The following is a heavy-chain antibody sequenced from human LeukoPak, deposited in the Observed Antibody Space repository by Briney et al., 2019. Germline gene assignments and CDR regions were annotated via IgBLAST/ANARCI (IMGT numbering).Heavy chain of an antibody. CDR1: GFTVSSNY. CDR3: ARERSPGVTTIGTYYYYYYTDV. Sequence: GGSLRLSCAASGFTVSSNYMSWVRQAPGKGLEWVSVIYSGGSTYYADSVKGRFTISRDNSKNTLYLQMNSLRAEDTAVYYCARERSPGVTTIGTYYYYYYTDVWGKGTTVTISS. J-gene: IGHJ6*03. D-gene: IGHD5-12*01. V-gene: IGHV3-66*01. CDR2: IYSGGST.